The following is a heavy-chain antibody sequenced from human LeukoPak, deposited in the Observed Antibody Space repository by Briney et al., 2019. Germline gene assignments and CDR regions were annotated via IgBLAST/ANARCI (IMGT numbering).Heavy chain of an antibody. CDR2: INHNGNVN. CDR1: GFTFSSYW. J-gene: IGHJ6*02. V-gene: IGHV3-7*03. Sequence: SLRLSCAASGFTFSSYWMNWARQAPGKGLEWVASINHNGNVNYYVDSVKGRFTICRDNAKNSLYLQMSNLRAEDTAVYFCARGRGLDVWDQGATVTVSS. CDR3: ARGRGLDV.